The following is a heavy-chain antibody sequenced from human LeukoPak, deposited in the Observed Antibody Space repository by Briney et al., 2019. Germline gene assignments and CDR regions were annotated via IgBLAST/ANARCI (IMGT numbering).Heavy chain of an antibody. J-gene: IGHJ6*02. D-gene: IGHD6-19*01. CDR2: ISGSGGST. CDR3: AKGTYSSGCASCGMDV. V-gene: IGHV3-23*01. CDR1: GFTFSSYA. Sequence: GGSLRLSCAASGFTFSSYAMSWVRQAPGKGLEWVSAISGSGGSTYYADSVKGRFTISRDNSKNTLYLQMNSLRAEDTAVYYCAKGTYSSGCASCGMDVWGQGTTVTVSS.